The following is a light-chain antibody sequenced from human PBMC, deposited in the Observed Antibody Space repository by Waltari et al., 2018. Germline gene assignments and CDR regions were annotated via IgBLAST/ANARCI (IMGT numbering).Light chain of an antibody. V-gene: IGKV3-20*01. CDR3: QPYDDSPPWT. CDR2: GAS. Sequence: EIVLTQSPGTLSLSPGERATLSCRASQSVSNNYLAWYQQKPGQAPRLLIDGASSRATGIPDRFSGSGSGTDFTLTISRLEPEDFAVYYCQPYDDSPPWTFGQGTKVEIK. J-gene: IGKJ1*01. CDR1: QSVSNNY.